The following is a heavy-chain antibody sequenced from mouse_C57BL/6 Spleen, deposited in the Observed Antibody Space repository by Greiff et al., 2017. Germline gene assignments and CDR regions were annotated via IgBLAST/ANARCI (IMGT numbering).Heavy chain of an antibody. J-gene: IGHJ4*01. Sequence: QVQLQQSGAELVRPGASVKLSCKASGYTFTDYYITWVKQRPGQGLEWIARIYPGSGNTYYNEKFKGKATLTAEKSSSTAYMQLSSLTSEDSAVYFCARSLRERNAMDYWGQGTSVTVSS. CDR3: ARSLRERNAMDY. V-gene: IGHV1-76*01. CDR2: IYPGSGNT. D-gene: IGHD6-2*01. CDR1: GYTFTDYY.